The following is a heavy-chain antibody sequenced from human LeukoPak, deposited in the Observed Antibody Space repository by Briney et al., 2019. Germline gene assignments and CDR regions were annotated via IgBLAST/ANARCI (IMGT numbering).Heavy chain of an antibody. CDR1: GGTFSSYA. D-gene: IGHD3-22*01. J-gene: IGHJ4*02. Sequence: SVKVSCKASGGTFSSYAISWVRQAPGQGLEWMGGIIPIFGTANYAQKFQGRVTMTRDTSTSTVYMELSSLRSEDTAVYYCARGAYYDSSGYSDFDYWGQGTLVTVSS. V-gene: IGHV1-69*05. CDR3: ARGAYYDSSGYSDFDY. CDR2: IIPIFGTA.